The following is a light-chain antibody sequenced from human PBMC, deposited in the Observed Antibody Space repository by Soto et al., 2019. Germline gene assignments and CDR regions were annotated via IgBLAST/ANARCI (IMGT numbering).Light chain of an antibody. J-gene: IGKJ2*01. CDR3: QQYGTSPYT. CDR1: QSVTSTY. CDR2: GAS. V-gene: IGKV3-20*01. Sequence: EIVLTQSPGTLSLSPGERVTLSCRASQSVTSTYLAWYQQKPGQTPRLLIYGASNRATFIPDRFSGSGSGTDFTLTISRLEPEDFAVYYCQQYGTSPYTFGQGTKLEIK.